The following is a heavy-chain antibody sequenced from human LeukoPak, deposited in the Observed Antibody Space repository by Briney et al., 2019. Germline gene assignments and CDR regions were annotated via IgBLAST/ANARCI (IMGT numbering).Heavy chain of an antibody. CDR3: AKELRGKYYYASGSHYLYHYFYMAA. Sequence: GESLRLSCAASRFTFSNYGMHWVRQAPGKGLEWVAFIRYDGNNKFYADSVKGRFTISRDNSKNTLYLQMDSLRTEDTAVYYCAKELRGKYYYASGSHYLYHYFYMAAWGKGTTVTISS. CDR1: RFTFSNYG. D-gene: IGHD3-10*01. V-gene: IGHV3-30*02. J-gene: IGHJ6*03. CDR2: IRYDGNNK.